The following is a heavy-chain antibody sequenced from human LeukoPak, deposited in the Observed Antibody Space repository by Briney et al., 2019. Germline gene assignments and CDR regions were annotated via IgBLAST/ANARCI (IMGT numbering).Heavy chain of an antibody. CDR3: ARAGYCTNGVCYLSYTKFDY. J-gene: IGHJ4*02. V-gene: IGHV4-38-2*02. D-gene: IGHD2-8*01. CDR1: GYSISSGYY. Sequence: NPSETLSLTCTVSGYSISSGYYWGWIRQPPGKGLEWIGSIYHSGSTYYNPSLKSRVTISVDTSKNQFSLKLSSVTAADTAVYYCARAGYCTNGVCYLSYTKFDYWGQGTLVTVSS. CDR2: IYHSGST.